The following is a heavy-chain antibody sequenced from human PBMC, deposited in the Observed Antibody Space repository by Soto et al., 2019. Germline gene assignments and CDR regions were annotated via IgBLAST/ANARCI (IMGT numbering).Heavy chain of an antibody. CDR2: ISSSTSYV. D-gene: IGHD2-2*01. Sequence: EVQLVDSGGGLGKPGGSLRLSCAASGFTLSRYGMNWVRQAPGKGLEWVSSISSSTSYVYYAYSVKGRFSVSRDNAKKILDLEMYALRTEDTAVYYCARDPSEGRVGNWFESWGQGTLVSVSS. V-gene: IGHV3-21*01. CDR3: ARDPSEGRVGNWFES. CDR1: GFTLSRYG. J-gene: IGHJ5*01.